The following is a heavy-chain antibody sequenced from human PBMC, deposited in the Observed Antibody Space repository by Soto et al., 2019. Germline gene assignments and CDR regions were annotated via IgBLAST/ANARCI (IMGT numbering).Heavy chain of an antibody. V-gene: IGHV4-39*01. CDR2: IFYDGYT. D-gene: IGHD6-13*01. J-gene: IGHJ4*02. Sequence: QVQLQESGPGLVMPSETLSLTCTVSGDSISGSPYFWGWIRQPPGKRLEWIGSIFYDGYTLYTPSLKSRVTISVDTSKNQFSLKLTSVAAADTAIYFCARLQAAVPHYWGQGIPVTVSS. CDR1: GDSISGSPYF. CDR3: ARLQAAVPHY.